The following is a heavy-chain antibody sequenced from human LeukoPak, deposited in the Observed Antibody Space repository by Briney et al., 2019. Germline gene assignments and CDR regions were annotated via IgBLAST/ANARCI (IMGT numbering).Heavy chain of an antibody. CDR2: IGTTSSGI. V-gene: IGHV3-48*04. Sequence: GGSLRLSCAASGFTFSSFSMNWVRQAPGKGLEWVSFIGTTSSGIYYADSVKGRFTISRDNAKNSLYLQMNSLRAEDTGVYYCAREWGTLPNLDSWGQGTLVTVSS. CDR1: GFTFSSFS. CDR3: AREWGTLPNLDS. J-gene: IGHJ4*02. D-gene: IGHD3-16*01.